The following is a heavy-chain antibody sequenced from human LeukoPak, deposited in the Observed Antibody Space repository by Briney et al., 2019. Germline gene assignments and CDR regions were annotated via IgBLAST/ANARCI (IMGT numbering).Heavy chain of an antibody. D-gene: IGHD2-15*01. CDR3: ARDRYCSGGSCLRPYYFDY. V-gene: IGHV1-69*05. CDR2: IIPIFGTA. Sequence: SVKVSCKASGGTFSSYAISWVRQAPGQGLEWMGRIIPIFGTANYAQKFQGRVTITTDESTSTAYMELSSLRSEDTAVYYCARDRYCSGGSCLRPYYFDYWGQGTLVTVSS. CDR1: GGTFSSYA. J-gene: IGHJ4*02.